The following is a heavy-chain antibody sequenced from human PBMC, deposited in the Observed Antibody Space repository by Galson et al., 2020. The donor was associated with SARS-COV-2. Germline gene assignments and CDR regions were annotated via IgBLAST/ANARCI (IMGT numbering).Heavy chain of an antibody. CDR1: AYSLTELS. CDR3: ATAFAYQMLPLDL. D-gene: IGHD2-2*01. Sequence: ASVKISCKASAYSLTELSMQWVRQAPGKGLEWMGGFDLKYGDTLYAHQFQGGVTVTEDTSADIAYMELRNLRSEDTAIDYCATAFAYQMLPLDLWGQGTLVTVSS. CDR2: FDLKYGDT. J-gene: IGHJ5*02. V-gene: IGHV1-24*01.